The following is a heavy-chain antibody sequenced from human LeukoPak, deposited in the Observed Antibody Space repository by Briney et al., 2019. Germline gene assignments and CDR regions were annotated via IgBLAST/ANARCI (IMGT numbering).Heavy chain of an antibody. V-gene: IGHV3-23*01. CDR3: AKTHYYDILTGSLSHFDY. CDR2: ISGSGGST. J-gene: IGHJ4*02. D-gene: IGHD3-9*01. CDR1: GFTFSSYA. Sequence: PGWSLRLSCAASGFTFSSYAMSWVRQAPGKGLEWVSAISGSGGSTYYADSVKGRFTISRDNSKNTLYLQMNSLRAEDTAVYYCAKTHYYDILTGSLSHFDYWGQGTLVTVSS.